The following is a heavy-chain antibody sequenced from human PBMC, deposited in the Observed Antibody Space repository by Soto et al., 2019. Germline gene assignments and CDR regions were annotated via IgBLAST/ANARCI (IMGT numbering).Heavy chain of an antibody. D-gene: IGHD6-19*01. Sequence: QVQLVQSGAEEKKPGASVKVSCKASGYTFTSYAMHWVRQAPGQRLEWMGWINADNGNTKYSQKFQGRVTITRDTSASTAYMELRSLRSEDTALYYCARSPGIAVADYWGQGTLLTVSS. CDR1: GYTFTSYA. V-gene: IGHV1-3*05. CDR2: INADNGNT. CDR3: ARSPGIAVADY. J-gene: IGHJ4*02.